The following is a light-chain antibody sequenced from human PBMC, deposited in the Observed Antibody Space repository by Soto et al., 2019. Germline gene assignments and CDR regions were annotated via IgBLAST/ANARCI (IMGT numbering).Light chain of an antibody. Sequence: DIVLTQSPGTLSLSPGERATLSCRASQSVGSYLAWYQQKPGQAPRLLIYTTSNRATDIPDRFSGRGSGTDLTLTISSLEPEDFAVYYCQHYGGSPWTFGEGTKVEI. CDR3: QHYGGSPWT. CDR1: QSVGSY. CDR2: TTS. V-gene: IGKV3-20*01. J-gene: IGKJ1*01.